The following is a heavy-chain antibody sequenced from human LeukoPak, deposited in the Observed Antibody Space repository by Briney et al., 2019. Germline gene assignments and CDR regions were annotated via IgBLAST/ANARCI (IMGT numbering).Heavy chain of an antibody. V-gene: IGHV3-23*01. Sequence: GRSLRLSCAASGFTFSSYGMHWVRQAPGKGLEWVSAISGRGGNTYYADSAKGRFTISRDNSKNTLYLQMNSLRAEDTAIYYCARTGYCSSTSCSAGLDPWGQGTLVTVSS. CDR3: ARTGYCSSTSCSAGLDP. CDR1: GFTFSSYG. J-gene: IGHJ5*02. CDR2: ISGRGGNT. D-gene: IGHD2-2*01.